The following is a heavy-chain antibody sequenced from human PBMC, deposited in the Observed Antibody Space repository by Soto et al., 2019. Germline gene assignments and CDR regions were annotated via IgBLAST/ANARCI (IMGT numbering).Heavy chain of an antibody. D-gene: IGHD4-17*01. CDR3: AKDRWVTTRSFDF. CDR1: GFKFSDYS. J-gene: IGHJ4*02. CDR2: ISTVPDIT. Sequence: EVQLVESGGGFTQSGGSLRLPCAASGFKFSDYSFNWVRQGPGRGLEWIAFISTVPDITYYADYVKCRFAISRENAENSVFLQMNSLRDEDPAVYYCAKDRWVTTRSFDFWGQGTLVAVS. V-gene: IGHV3-48*02.